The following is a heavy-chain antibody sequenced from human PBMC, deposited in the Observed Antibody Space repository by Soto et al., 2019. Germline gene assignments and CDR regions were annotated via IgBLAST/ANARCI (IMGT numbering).Heavy chain of an antibody. CDR3: ARDGDGEAFDI. V-gene: IGHV1-69*13. Sequence: GASVKVSCKASGGTFSSYAISWVRQAPGQGLEWMGGIIPIFGTANYAQKFQGRVTATADESTSTAYMELSSLRSEDTAVYYCARDGDGEAFDIWGQGTMVTVSS. D-gene: IGHD7-27*01. J-gene: IGHJ3*02. CDR2: IIPIFGTA. CDR1: GGTFSSYA.